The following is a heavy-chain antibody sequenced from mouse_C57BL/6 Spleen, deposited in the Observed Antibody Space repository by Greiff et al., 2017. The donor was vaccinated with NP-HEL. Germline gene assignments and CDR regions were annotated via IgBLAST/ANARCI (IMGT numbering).Heavy chain of an antibody. J-gene: IGHJ4*01. CDR2: IYPGDGDT. D-gene: IGHD2-2*01. V-gene: IGHV1-82*01. CDR1: GYAFSSSW. CDR3: ARSPMVTTRDYAMDY. Sequence: QVQLQQSGPELVKPGASVKISCKASGYAFSSSWMNWVKQRPGKGLEWIGRIYPGDGDTNYNGKFKGKATLTADKSSSTAYMQLSSLTSEDSAVYFCARSPMVTTRDYAMDYWGQGTSVTVSS.